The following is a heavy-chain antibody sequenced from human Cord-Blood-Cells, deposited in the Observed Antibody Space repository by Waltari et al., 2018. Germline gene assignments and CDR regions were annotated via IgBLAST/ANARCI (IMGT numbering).Heavy chain of an antibody. CDR1: GGSISSSSYY. V-gene: IGHV4-39*07. D-gene: IGHD1-26*01. CDR3: ARHRYSGSSNFDY. J-gene: IGHJ4*02. CDR2: IYYSGST. Sequence: QLQLQESGPGLVKPSETLSLTCTVSGGSISSSSYYWGWIRQPPGQGLEWIGSIYYSGSTYYNPSLKSRVTISVDTSKNQFSLKLSSVTAADTAVYYCARHRYSGSSNFDYWGQGTLVTVSS.